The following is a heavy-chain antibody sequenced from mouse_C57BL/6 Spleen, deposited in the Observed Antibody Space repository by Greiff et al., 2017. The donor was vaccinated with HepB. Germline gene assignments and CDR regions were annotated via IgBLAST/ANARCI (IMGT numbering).Heavy chain of an antibody. CDR1: GYTFTSYW. CDR2: IHPNSGST. D-gene: IGHD2-12*01. CDR3: ARSRCYDWFAY. Sequence: VQLQQPGAELVKPGASVKLSCKASGYTFTSYWMHWVKQRPGQGLEWIGMIHPNSGSTNYNEKFKSKATLTVDKSSSTAYMQLSSLTSEDSAVYYCARSRCYDWFAYWGQGTLVTVSS. V-gene: IGHV1-64*01. J-gene: IGHJ3*01.